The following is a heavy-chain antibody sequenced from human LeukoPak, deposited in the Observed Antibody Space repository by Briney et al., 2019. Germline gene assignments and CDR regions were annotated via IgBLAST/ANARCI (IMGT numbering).Heavy chain of an antibody. CDR1: GYAFTSNG. CDR2: ISTYNGNT. CDR3: ARVGVKQWRPNWFYR. Sequence: ASVTLSFNGSGYAFTSNGISWVRHAHGQGLEWMGWISTYNGNTNYAQKLQGRVTMTTDTSKNTAYMELRSLRSDDTAVYYCARVGVKQWRPNWFYRWGQGTLVTVSS. V-gene: IGHV1-18*01. D-gene: IGHD6-19*01. J-gene: IGHJ5*02.